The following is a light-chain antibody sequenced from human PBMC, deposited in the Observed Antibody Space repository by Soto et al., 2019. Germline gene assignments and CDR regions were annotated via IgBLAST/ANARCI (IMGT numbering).Light chain of an antibody. CDR3: QQYKSYWT. V-gene: IGKV1-5*01. Sequence: DIQITQSPSTLSASVGDRVTITCRASQSISSWLAWYQQTPGKAPKLLMYDASTLESGAPARFSGSGSGTEFTLTISSLQPEDFATYHCQQYKSYWTFGQGTKVDIK. J-gene: IGKJ1*01. CDR2: DAS. CDR1: QSISSW.